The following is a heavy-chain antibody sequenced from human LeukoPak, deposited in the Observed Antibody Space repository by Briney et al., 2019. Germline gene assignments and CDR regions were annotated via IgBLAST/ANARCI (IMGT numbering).Heavy chain of an antibody. Sequence: GGSLRLSCAASGFTFSSYAMHWVRQAPGKGLEWVAVISYDGSNKYYADSVKGRFTISRDNSKNTLYLQMNSLRAEDTAVYYCARQSYYYGMDVWGQGTAVTVSS. J-gene: IGHJ6*02. CDR1: GFTFSSYA. CDR2: ISYDGSNK. CDR3: ARQSYYYGMDV. V-gene: IGHV3-30-3*01.